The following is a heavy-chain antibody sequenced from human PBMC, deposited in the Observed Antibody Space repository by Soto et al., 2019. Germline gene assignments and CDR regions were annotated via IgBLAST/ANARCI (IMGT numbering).Heavy chain of an antibody. Sequence: SETLSLTCTVSGGSINTYNLFWAWVRQPPGKGLEWIGEMHHSGSTDYNPSLKSRVSISLDTSKNQFSLRLSSVTAADTAVYYCARGIISTYYFDSWGPGTLVTVSS. CDR1: GGSINTYNLF. CDR3: ARGIISTYYFDS. D-gene: IGHD3-16*01. CDR2: MHHSGST. V-gene: IGHV4-39*07. J-gene: IGHJ4*02.